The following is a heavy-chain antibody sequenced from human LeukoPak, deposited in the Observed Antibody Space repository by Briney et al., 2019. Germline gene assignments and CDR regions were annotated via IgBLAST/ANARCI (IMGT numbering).Heavy chain of an antibody. D-gene: IGHD2-8*01. CDR2: GHYSGNT. Sequence: SETLSLTCTVSGTSITSYYWNWIRQAPGQGPEWIGYGHYSGNTKYNPPLKSRVTISVDTSKNQYSLRLSSVTAADTAVYFCAKWASDNRAFDLWGQGTLVTVSS. CDR1: GTSITSYY. V-gene: IGHV4-59*08. CDR3: AKWASDNRAFDL. J-gene: IGHJ4*02.